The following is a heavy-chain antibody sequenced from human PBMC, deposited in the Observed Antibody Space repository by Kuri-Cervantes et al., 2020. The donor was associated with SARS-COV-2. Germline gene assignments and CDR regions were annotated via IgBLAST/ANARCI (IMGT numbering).Heavy chain of an antibody. D-gene: IGHD6-13*01. V-gene: IGHV3-23*01. Sequence: GGSLRLSCAASGFTFSSYAMSWVRQAPGKGLEWVSAISGSGGSTYYADSGKGRFTISRDNSKNTLYLQMNSLRAEDTAVYYCARGGSSWSTNNWFDPWGQGTLVTVSS. J-gene: IGHJ5*02. CDR3: ARGGSSWSTNNWFDP. CDR1: GFTFSSYA. CDR2: ISGSGGST.